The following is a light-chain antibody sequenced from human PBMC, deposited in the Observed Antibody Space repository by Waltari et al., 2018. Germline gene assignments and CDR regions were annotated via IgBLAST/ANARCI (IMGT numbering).Light chain of an antibody. V-gene: IGKV4-1*01. CDR2: WAS. Sequence: DIVMTQSPASLAVSLCERATINCTSSQSVLYSSNNKNYLAWYQQKPGQPPKLLIYWASTRESGVPDRFSGSGSGTDFTLTISSLLAEDVALYYCQQYYTTPPTFGPGTKVDIK. CDR1: QSVLYSSNNKNY. CDR3: QQYYTTPPT. J-gene: IGKJ3*01.